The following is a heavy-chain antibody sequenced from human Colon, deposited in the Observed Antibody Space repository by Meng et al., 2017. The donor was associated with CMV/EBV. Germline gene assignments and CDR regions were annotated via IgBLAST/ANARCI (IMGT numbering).Heavy chain of an antibody. D-gene: IGHD3-22*01. J-gene: IGHJ4*02. V-gene: IGHV4-39*01. CDR2: IYYTGIT. Sequence: VSGDSFSTDNYYGGWIRQSPGKGMEWIGSIYYTGITYLNPSLKSRVTMSVDMSKNQFSLKLTSVTAADTAVYYCARLDSSGYSRDFWGQGTLVTVSS. CDR3: ARLDSSGYSRDF. CDR1: GDSFSTDNYY.